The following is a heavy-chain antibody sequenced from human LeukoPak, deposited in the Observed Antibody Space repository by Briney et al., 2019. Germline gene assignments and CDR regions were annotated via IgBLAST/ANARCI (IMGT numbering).Heavy chain of an antibody. D-gene: IGHD6-13*01. CDR3: ARATSSWRLNDAFDI. CDR1: GGTFSSYA. V-gene: IGHV1-69*05. Sequence: SVKVSCKASGGTFSSYAISWVRQAPGQGLEWMGGIIPIFGTANYAQKFQGRVTITTDESTSTAYMELSSLRSEDTAVYYCARATSSWRLNDAFDIWGQGTMVTVSS. CDR2: IIPIFGTA. J-gene: IGHJ3*02.